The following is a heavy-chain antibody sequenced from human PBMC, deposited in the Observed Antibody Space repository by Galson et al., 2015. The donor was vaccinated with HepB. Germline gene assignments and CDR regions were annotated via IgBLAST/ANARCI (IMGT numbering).Heavy chain of an antibody. CDR2: IRSKASNYAT. J-gene: IGHJ4*02. CDR1: GFTFSGSA. D-gene: IGHD5-12*01. CDR3: IRLGDFPGYSSR. Sequence: SLRLSCAASGFTFSGSAIHWVRQASGKGPEWVGRIRSKASNYATSYVPSLKGRFTISRDDSKNMAYLHMKSLKTEDTAVHYCIRLGDFPGYSSRWGQGTLVTVSS. V-gene: IGHV3-73*01.